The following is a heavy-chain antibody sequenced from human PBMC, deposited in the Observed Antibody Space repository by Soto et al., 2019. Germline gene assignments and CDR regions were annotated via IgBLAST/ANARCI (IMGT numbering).Heavy chain of an antibody. Sequence: ASVKVSCKASGYTFTSYDMHWVRQAPGQRLEWMGWINAGNGNTKYSQKFQGRVTITRDTSASTAYMELSSLRSEDTAVYYCARDVAGGSRLGELSEYFDYWGQGIQVTVSS. CDR2: INAGNGNT. CDR1: GYTFTSYD. CDR3: ARDVAGGSRLGELSEYFDY. J-gene: IGHJ4*02. V-gene: IGHV1-3*01. D-gene: IGHD3-16*02.